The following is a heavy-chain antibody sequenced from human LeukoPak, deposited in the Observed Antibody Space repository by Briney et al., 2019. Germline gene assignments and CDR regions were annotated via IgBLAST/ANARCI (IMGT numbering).Heavy chain of an antibody. CDR1: GGSFSDYY. Sequence: SETLSLTCAVYGGSFSDYYCSWIRQPPGKGLEWIGEINHSGSTNYNPSLKSRVTISVDTSKNQFSLKLSSVTAADTAVYYCAIPSGWNRRFDYWGQGTLVTVSS. V-gene: IGHV4-34*01. CDR2: INHSGST. D-gene: IGHD6-19*01. CDR3: AIPSGWNRRFDY. J-gene: IGHJ4*02.